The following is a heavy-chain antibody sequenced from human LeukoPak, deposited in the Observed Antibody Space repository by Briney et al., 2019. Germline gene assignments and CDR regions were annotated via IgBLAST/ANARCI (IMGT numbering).Heavy chain of an antibody. Sequence: SETLSLTCTVSGDSISSGNYYWGWIRQPPGKGLEWIGSMYYSGSTYYNPSLKSRVTISVDTSKNQFSLKLSSVTAADTAVYYCARRVSYRNCFDPWGQGTLVTVSS. CDR3: ARRVSYRNCFDP. CDR1: GDSISSGNYY. J-gene: IGHJ5*02. D-gene: IGHD1-26*01. CDR2: MYYSGST. V-gene: IGHV4-39*01.